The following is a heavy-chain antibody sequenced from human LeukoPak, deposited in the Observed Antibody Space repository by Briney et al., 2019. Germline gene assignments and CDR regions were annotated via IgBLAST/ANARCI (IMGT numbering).Heavy chain of an antibody. D-gene: IGHD3-10*01. CDR2: IYSGGST. Sequence: GGSLRLSCAASGFTVSSNYMSWVRQAPGKGLEWVSVIYSGGSTYYADSVKGRFTISRDNSKNTLYLQMNSLRAEDTAVYYCAREVLLWFGESPDAFDIWGQGTMVTVSS. J-gene: IGHJ3*02. CDR1: GFTVSSNY. V-gene: IGHV3-53*01. CDR3: AREVLLWFGESPDAFDI.